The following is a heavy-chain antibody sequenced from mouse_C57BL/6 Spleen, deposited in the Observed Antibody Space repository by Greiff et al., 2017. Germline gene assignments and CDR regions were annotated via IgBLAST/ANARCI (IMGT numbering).Heavy chain of an antibody. D-gene: IGHD1-1*01. CDR3: TTLTTASSYLGFAY. Sequence: VQLQQSDAELVKPGASVKISCKVSGYTFTDHTIHWMKQRPEQGLAWIGYIYPRDGSTKYNEKFKGKATLTADKSSSPAYMQLNSLTSEDSAVYYCTTLTTASSYLGFAYWGQGTLVTVSA. J-gene: IGHJ3*01. V-gene: IGHV1-78*01. CDR1: GYTFTDHT. CDR2: IYPRDGST.